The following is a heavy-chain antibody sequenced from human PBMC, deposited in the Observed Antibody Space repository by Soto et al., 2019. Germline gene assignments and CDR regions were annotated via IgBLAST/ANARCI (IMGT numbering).Heavy chain of an antibody. J-gene: IGHJ5*02. D-gene: IGHD3-3*01. CDR2: IYYSGNT. CDR1: GDSVTSGDYY. CDR3: ARGGYYDFWSGYSNWFDP. V-gene: IGHV4-61*08. Sequence: SETLSLTCTVSGDSVTSGDYYWSWIRQPPGKGLEWIGYIYYSGNTNYSPSLKSRVTISVDTSKNQFSLKLSSVTAADTAVYYCARGGYYDFWSGYSNWFDPWGQGTLVTVSS.